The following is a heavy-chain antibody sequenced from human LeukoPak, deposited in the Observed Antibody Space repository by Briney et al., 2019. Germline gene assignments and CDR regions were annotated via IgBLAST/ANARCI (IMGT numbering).Heavy chain of an antibody. CDR1: GGSFSGYY. Sequence: PSETLSLTCAVYGGSFSGYYWSWIRQPPGKGLEWIGEINHSGSTNYNPSLKSRVTISVDTSKNQFSLKLSSVTAADTAVYYCARARPSRDGYNSPLFDYWGQGTLVTVSS. CDR2: INHSGST. J-gene: IGHJ4*02. CDR3: ARARPSRDGYNSPLFDY. D-gene: IGHD5-24*01. V-gene: IGHV4-34*01.